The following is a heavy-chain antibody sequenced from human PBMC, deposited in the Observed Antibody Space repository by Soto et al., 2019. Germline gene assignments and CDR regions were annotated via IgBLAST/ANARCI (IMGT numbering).Heavy chain of an antibody. CDR1: GFTFSSYA. CDR2: ISGSGGST. D-gene: IGHD3-16*02. Sequence: EVQLLESGGGLVQPGGSLRLSCVASGFTFSSYAMSWVRQAPGKGLEWVSAISGSGGSTYYADSVKGRFTISRDNSKNTLYLQMNSLRAEDTAVYYCAKHPYIWGSYRPGYMDVWGKGTTVTVSS. V-gene: IGHV3-23*01. J-gene: IGHJ6*03. CDR3: AKHPYIWGSYRPGYMDV.